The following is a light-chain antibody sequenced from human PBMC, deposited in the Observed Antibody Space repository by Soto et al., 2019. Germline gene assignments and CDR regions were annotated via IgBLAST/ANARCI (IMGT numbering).Light chain of an antibody. CDR2: GAA. CDR1: QSVSSN. V-gene: IGKV3-15*01. J-gene: IGKJ4*01. CDR3: QQHYNWPPLT. Sequence: EIVMTQSPATLSVSPGERATLSCRASQSVSSNLAGYQQKPGQAPRLLIYGAATRATGIPARFSGSGSGTEVTLIISSLQYEDFAVYYCQQHYNWPPLTFGEGTKVDIK.